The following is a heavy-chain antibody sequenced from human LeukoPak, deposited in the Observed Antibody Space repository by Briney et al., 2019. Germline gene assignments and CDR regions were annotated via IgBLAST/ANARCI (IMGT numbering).Heavy chain of an antibody. V-gene: IGHV4-59*01. J-gene: IGHJ3*02. CDR1: GGSINNYY. Sequence: SETLSLTCTVSGGSINNYYWSWIRQPPGKGLEWIGYIYYSGSTNYNPSLKSRVTISVDTSKNQFSLRLSSVTAADTAVYYCARTNAFDIWGQGTMVTVSS. CDR2: IYYSGST. CDR3: ARTNAFDI.